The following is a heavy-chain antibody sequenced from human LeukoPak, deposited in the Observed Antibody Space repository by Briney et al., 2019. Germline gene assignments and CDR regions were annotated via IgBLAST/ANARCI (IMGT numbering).Heavy chain of an antibody. D-gene: IGHD3-10*01. V-gene: IGHV4-34*01. CDR2: INRGRST. CDR3: ARGYGSGSYFAY. Sequence: PSETLSLTCAVYGGSSSGHYWSWIRQTPGKGLEWIGEINRGRSTNYNPSLKSRVTISVDTSKNQFSLRLNSVTAADTAVYYCARGYGSGSYFAYWGQGTLVTVSS. CDR1: GGSSSGHY. J-gene: IGHJ4*02.